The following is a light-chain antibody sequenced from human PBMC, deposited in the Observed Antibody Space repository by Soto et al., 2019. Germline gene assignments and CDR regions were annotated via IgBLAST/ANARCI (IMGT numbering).Light chain of an antibody. Sequence: DIQMTQSPSSVSASVGDRVTISCRASQGIGTWLAWYQQRPGQAPKLLIFAASSLQSGAPSRFSGSGTGTDFTLPISSLQPEDFATYYCQQANSFPYTFGQGTELVIK. J-gene: IGKJ2*01. CDR2: AAS. V-gene: IGKV1-12*01. CDR1: QGIGTW. CDR3: QQANSFPYT.